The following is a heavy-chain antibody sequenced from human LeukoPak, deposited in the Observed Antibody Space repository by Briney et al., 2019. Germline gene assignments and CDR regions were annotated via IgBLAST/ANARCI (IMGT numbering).Heavy chain of an antibody. D-gene: IGHD6-13*01. CDR2: IKQDGSEK. J-gene: IGHJ4*02. V-gene: IGHV3-7*01. Sequence: GGSLRLSSAASGFTFSTYWMSWVRQAPGKGLEWVANIKQDGSEKYYVDSVKGRFTISRDNAKNSLYLQMNSLRAEDTAVYYCARVGSSWYNFDYWGQGTLVTVSS. CDR1: GFTFSTYW. CDR3: ARVGSSWYNFDY.